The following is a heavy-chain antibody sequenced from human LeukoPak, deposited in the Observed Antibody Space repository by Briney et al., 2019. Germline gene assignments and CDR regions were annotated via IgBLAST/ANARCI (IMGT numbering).Heavy chain of an antibody. CDR2: IKQDGSEK. Sequence: GGSLRLSCAASGFTFSSYWMSWVRQAPGKGLEWVANIKQDGSEKYYVDSVKGRFTISRDNAKNSLYLQMNSLRAEDTAVYYCARDRENYYDSSGYYGPEYGMDVWGQGTTVTVSS. D-gene: IGHD3-22*01. CDR1: GFTFSSYW. J-gene: IGHJ6*02. V-gene: IGHV3-7*01. CDR3: ARDRENYYDSSGYYGPEYGMDV.